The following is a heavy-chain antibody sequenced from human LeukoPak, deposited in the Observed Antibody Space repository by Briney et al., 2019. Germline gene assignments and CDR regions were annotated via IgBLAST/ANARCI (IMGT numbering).Heavy chain of an antibody. D-gene: IGHD3-3*01. V-gene: IGHV1-8*02. J-gene: IGHJ5*02. CDR1: GYTFTGYY. Sequence: ASVKVSCKASGYTFTGYYMHWVRQAPGQGLEWMGWMNPSSGNTGYAQKFQGRVTMTRNTSISTAYMELSSLRSEDTAVYYCARGKALISHYDFWSGYDNWFDPWGQGTLVTVSS. CDR3: ARGKALISHYDFWSGYDNWFDP. CDR2: MNPSSGNT.